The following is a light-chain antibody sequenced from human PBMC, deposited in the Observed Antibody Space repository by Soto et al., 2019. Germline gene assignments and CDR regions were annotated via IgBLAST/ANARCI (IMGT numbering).Light chain of an antibody. Sequence: DIQMTQSPSSLSASVGDRVTITCQASQDISNYLNWYQQQPGKAPKLLSYGASNLQTGVPSRFSGSGFGTHFTFTISSLQPEDIATYYCQQYDNVLTFGGGTKVEIK. J-gene: IGKJ4*01. V-gene: IGKV1-33*01. CDR2: GAS. CDR1: QDISNY. CDR3: QQYDNVLT.